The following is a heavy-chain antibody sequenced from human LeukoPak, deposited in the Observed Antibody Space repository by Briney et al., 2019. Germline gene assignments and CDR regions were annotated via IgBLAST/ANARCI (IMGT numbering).Heavy chain of an antibody. CDR2: IKSKTDGGTT. V-gene: IGHV3-15*05. CDR3: ARDVPHNWFDT. Sequence: PGGSLRLSCAASGFTFSNAWMSWVRQAPGKGLEWVGRIKSKTDGGTTDYAAPVKGRFTISRDDSKNTLYLQMNSLRAEDTAVYYCARDVPHNWFDTWGQGTLVTVSS. J-gene: IGHJ5*02. CDR1: GFTFSNAW.